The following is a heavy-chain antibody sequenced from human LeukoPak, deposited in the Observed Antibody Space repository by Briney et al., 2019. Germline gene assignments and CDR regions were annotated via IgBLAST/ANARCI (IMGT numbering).Heavy chain of an antibody. V-gene: IGHV4-38-2*01. CDR1: GYSISSGYY. CDR3: ARSKIAVAAPFDY. CDR2: IYHSGRT. Sequence: SETLSLTCAVSGYSISSGYYWGWIRQPPGKGLEWIGSIYHSGRTYYNPSLKSRVTISVDTSTNQFSLKLSSVTAADTAVYYCARSKIAVAAPFDYWGQGTLVTVSS. J-gene: IGHJ4*02. D-gene: IGHD6-19*01.